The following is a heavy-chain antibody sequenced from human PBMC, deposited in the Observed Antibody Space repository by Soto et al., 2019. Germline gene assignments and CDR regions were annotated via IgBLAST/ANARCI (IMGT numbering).Heavy chain of an antibody. Sequence: SLTHSLTCAVSGGNISSSNWWSWARPPPGKGLEWSGEIYHSGSTNYNPSLKSRVTISVDKSKNQFSLKLSSVTAADTAVYYCARVKLAAAGTLDAFDIWGQGTMVTVSS. J-gene: IGHJ3*02. D-gene: IGHD6-13*01. CDR2: IYHSGST. CDR3: ARVKLAAAGTLDAFDI. CDR1: GGNISSSNW. V-gene: IGHV4-4*02.